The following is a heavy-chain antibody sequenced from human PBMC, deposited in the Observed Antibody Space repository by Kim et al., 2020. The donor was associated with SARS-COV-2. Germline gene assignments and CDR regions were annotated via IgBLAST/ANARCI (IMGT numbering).Heavy chain of an antibody. CDR1: GGSISSSSYY. J-gene: IGHJ5*02. Sequence: SETLSLTCTVSGGSISSSSYYWGWIRQPPGKGLEWIGSIYYSGSTYYNPSLKSRVTISVDTSKNQFSLKLSSVTAADTAVYYCARQGTNGSSGSPHNWFDPWGQGTLVTVSS. V-gene: IGHV4-39*01. D-gene: IGHD3-22*01. CDR2: IYYSGST. CDR3: ARQGTNGSSGSPHNWFDP.